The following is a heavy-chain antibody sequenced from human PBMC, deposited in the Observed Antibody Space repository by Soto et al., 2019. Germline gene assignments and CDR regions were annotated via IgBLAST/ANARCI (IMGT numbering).Heavy chain of an antibody. V-gene: IGHV3-7*01. Sequence: YGGSWVRQAQGKGLEWVATIKQDGSEKYYVDSVKGRFNISRDNAENSLYLQMNSLSAEDTAVYFCARDVGYDYVYWGQGSLVTVSS. D-gene: IGHD5-12*01. CDR3: ARDVGYDYVY. CDR1: YG. J-gene: IGHJ4*02. CDR2: IKQDGSEK.